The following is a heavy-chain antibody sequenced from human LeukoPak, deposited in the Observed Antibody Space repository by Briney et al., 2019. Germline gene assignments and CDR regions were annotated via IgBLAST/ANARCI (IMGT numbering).Heavy chain of an antibody. CDR2: ISAYNGNT. Sequence: ASVKVSCKASGYTFTSYGISWVRQAPGQGLEWMGWISAYNGNTNYAQKPQGRVTMTRNTSISTAYMELSSLRSEDTAVYYCARGESSNLDVWGQGTTVTVSS. J-gene: IGHJ6*02. D-gene: IGHD6-13*01. V-gene: IGHV1-18*01. CDR1: GYTFTSYG. CDR3: ARGESSNLDV.